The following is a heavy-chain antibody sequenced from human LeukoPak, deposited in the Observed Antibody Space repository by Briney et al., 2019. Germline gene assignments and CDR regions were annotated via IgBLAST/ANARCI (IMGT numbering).Heavy chain of an antibody. Sequence: PGGSLRLSCAASGFTFSNYAMNWVRQAPGKGLEWVSAFSGSGGTTYYADSVKGRFTISRDNSKNTLYLQMNSLRAEDTAVYYCAKGRNSNWYSWFDPWGQGTLVTVSS. CDR3: AKGRNSNWYSWFDP. V-gene: IGHV3-23*01. CDR2: FSGSGGTT. J-gene: IGHJ5*02. D-gene: IGHD6-13*01. CDR1: GFTFSNYA.